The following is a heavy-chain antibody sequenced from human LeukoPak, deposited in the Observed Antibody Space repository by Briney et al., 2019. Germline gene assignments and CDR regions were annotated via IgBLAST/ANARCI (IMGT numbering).Heavy chain of an antibody. CDR1: GFTFSDYY. D-gene: IGHD3-3*01. Sequence: PGGSLRLSCAASGFTFSDYYMSWIRQAPGKGLEWVSYISSSGSTIYYADSVKGRFTISRDNAKNSLYLQMNSLRAEDTAVYYCARGRVSSSYYDFWSGYSVGENYFDYWGQGTLVTVSS. CDR2: ISSSGSTI. CDR3: ARGRVSSSYYDFWSGYSVGENYFDY. V-gene: IGHV3-11*04. J-gene: IGHJ4*02.